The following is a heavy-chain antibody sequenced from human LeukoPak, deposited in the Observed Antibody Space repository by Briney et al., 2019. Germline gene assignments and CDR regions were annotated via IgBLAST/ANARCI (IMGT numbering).Heavy chain of an antibody. CDR2: INWNGGST. D-gene: IGHD4-17*01. CDR1: GFTFDDYG. Sequence: RPGGSLRLSCAASGFTFDDYGMSWVRQAPGKGLEWVSGINWNGGSTGYADSVKGRFTISRDNAKNSLYLQMNSLRADDTAVYYCAKDLHVRSSSTVTTGGVDSWGQGTLVTVSS. J-gene: IGHJ4*02. CDR3: AKDLHVRSSSTVTTGGVDS. V-gene: IGHV3-20*04.